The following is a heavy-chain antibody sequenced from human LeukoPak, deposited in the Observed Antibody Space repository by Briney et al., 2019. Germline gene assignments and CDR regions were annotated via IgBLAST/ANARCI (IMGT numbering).Heavy chain of an antibody. J-gene: IGHJ6*03. CDR2: IYNSEST. Sequence: SETLSVTCTVSGYSISSGYYWGWIRQAPGKGLEWIGSIYNSESTYYNPSLKSRVTISVDMSKNQFSLKMSSVTAADTAVYYCAREVRATMVRGLMMMYYYYMDVWGKGTTVTISS. V-gene: IGHV4-38-2*02. CDR3: AREVRATMVRGLMMMYYYYMDV. D-gene: IGHD3-10*01. CDR1: GYSISSGYY.